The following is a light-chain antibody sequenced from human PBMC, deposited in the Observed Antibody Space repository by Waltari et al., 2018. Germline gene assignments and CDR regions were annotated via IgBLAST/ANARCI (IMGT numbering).Light chain of an antibody. CDR1: QSIGTS. J-gene: IGKJ2*01. CDR3: QQGYRTPHT. CDR2: AAS. Sequence: DIQLMQSPSSLSTDVGDRVTITCRASQSIGTSLNWYQQKAGKAPNLLIYAASSLSSGVSSRFSGFGSGTDFTLTITSLQPEDFGTYFCQQGYRTPHTFGQGTKLDIK. V-gene: IGKV1-39*01.